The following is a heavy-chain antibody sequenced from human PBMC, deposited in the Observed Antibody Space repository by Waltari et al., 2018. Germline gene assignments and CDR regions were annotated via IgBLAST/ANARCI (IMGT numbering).Heavy chain of an antibody. J-gene: IGHJ5*02. D-gene: IGHD2-8*01. CDR2: IYYSGST. CDR3: AGHGRPMGFDP. V-gene: IGHV4-59*08. CDR1: GGSISSYY. Sequence: QVQLQESGPGLVKPSETLSLTCTVSGGSISSYYWSWIRQPPGKGLEWIGYIYYSGSTNYNPSLKSRVTISVDTSKNQFSLKLSSVTAADTAVYYCAGHGRPMGFDPWGQGTLVTVSS.